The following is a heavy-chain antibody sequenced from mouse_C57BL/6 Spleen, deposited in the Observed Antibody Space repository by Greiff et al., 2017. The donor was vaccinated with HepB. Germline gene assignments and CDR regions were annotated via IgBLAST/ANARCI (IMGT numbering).Heavy chain of an antibody. CDR2: VDPENGDT. J-gene: IGHJ3*01. D-gene: IGHD1-1*01. V-gene: IGHV14-4*01. Sequence: VQLKQSGAELVRPGASVKLSCTASGFNIKDDYMHWVKPRPEQGLEWIGWVDPENGDTEYASKFQGKATITADTSSNTAYLQLSSLTSEDTAVYYCTEDYGCAYWGQGTRVTVSA. CDR3: TEDYGCAY. CDR1: GFNIKDDY.